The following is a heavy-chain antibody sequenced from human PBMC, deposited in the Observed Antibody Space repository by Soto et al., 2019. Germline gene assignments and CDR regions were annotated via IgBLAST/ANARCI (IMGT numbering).Heavy chain of an antibody. CDR2: IYYSGST. CDR3: ARDRRGYDGYYYYGMDV. Sequence: SETLSLTCTVSGGSVSSGSYYWSWIRQPPGKGLEWIGYIYYSGSTNYNPSLKSRVTISVDTSKNQFSLKLSSVAAADTAVYYCARDRRGYDGYYYYGMDVWGQGTTVTVSS. J-gene: IGHJ6*02. V-gene: IGHV4-61*01. D-gene: IGHD5-12*01. CDR1: GGSVSSGSYY.